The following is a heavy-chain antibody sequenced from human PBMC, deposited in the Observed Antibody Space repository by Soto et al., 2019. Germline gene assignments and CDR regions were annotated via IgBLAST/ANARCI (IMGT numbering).Heavy chain of an antibody. D-gene: IGHD3-22*01. CDR3: TVRGYYDNSGHYYFFDY. CDR2: ISYDGSSK. Sequence: HVQLVESGGGVVQPGRSLRLSCAASGFTFSSFAMHWVRQAPGKGLEWVAIISYDGSSKYYADSMKGRFTISRDNSKNTLYLLMNSLRADDTAVYYFTVRGYYDNSGHYYFFDYWGQGTLVTVSS. J-gene: IGHJ4*02. CDR1: GFTFSSFA. V-gene: IGHV3-30-3*01.